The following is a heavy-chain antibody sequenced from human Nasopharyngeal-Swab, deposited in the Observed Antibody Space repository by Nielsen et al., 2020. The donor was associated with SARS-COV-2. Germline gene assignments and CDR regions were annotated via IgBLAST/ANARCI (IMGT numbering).Heavy chain of an antibody. V-gene: IGHV3-7*01. CDR3: VTGGSYDVY. Sequence: GESLKISCAASGFTFSSHSMNWVRQAPGKGPEWVANIKQDGSEKYYVDSVKGRFTISRDNAKSSLYLQMNSLRAEDTAVYHCVTGGSYDVYWGQGTLVTVSS. CDR1: GFTFSSHS. D-gene: IGHD1-26*01. J-gene: IGHJ4*02. CDR2: IKQDGSEK.